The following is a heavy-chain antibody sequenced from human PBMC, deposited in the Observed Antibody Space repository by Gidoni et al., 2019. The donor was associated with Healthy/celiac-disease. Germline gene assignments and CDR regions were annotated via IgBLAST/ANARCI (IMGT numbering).Heavy chain of an antibody. CDR3: ASSDYDFWSGYYTTYYYYYYMDV. CDR2: IIPIFGTE. J-gene: IGHJ6*03. Sequence: QVQLVQSGAEVKKPGSSVKVSCKASGGTFRSYAISWVRPAPGQGLEWMGVIIPIFGTENYVQKFQGRVTITADKSTSTAYMELSSLRSEDTAVYYWASSDYDFWSGYYTTYYYYYYMDVWGKGTTVTVSS. CDR1: GGTFRSYA. D-gene: IGHD3-3*01. V-gene: IGHV1-69*06.